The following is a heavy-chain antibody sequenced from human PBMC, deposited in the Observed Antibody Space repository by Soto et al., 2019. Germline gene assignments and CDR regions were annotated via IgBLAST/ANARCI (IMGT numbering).Heavy chain of an antibody. CDR1: GGTFSSYA. D-gene: IGHD4-17*01. CDR2: IIPIFGTA. V-gene: IGHV1-69*12. Sequence: QVQLVQSGAEVKKPGSSVKVSCKASGGTFSSYAISWVRQAPGQGLEWMGGIIPIFGTADYAQKFQGRVTITADESTSTAYRELSSLRSEDTAVYCWAGDGGVYDYGPFDYSGRGSLVTVSS. J-gene: IGHJ4*02. CDR3: AGDGGVYDYGPFDY.